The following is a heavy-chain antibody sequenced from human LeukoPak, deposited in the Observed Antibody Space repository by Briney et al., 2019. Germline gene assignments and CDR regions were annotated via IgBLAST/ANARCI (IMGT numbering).Heavy chain of an antibody. D-gene: IGHD2-2*02. J-gene: IGHJ4*02. V-gene: IGHV4-4*07. CDR3: AAHCSSTSCYTGYAVDY. CDR2: IYTSGST. Sequence: PSETLSLTCTVSGGSISSYYWSWIRQPAGEGLEWIGRIYTSGSTNYNPSLKSRVTMSVDTSKNQFSLKLSSVTAADTAVYYCAAHCSSTSCYTGYAVDYWGQGTLVTVSS. CDR1: GGSISSYY.